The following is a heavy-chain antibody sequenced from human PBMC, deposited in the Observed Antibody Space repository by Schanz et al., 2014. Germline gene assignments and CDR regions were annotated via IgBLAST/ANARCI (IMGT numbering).Heavy chain of an antibody. D-gene: IGHD6-19*01. Sequence: EVQLVESGGGLVQTGGSLRLSCSASGFTFSIYSMNWVRQAPGKGLEYVSYISSDSSTIHYADSVKGRFTISRDIAKSSLYLQMNSLRDEDTAVYYCARDRGGWYEMDYWGQGTLVTVSS. CDR3: ARDRGGWYEMDY. CDR2: ISSDSSTI. CDR1: GFTFSIYS. V-gene: IGHV3-48*02. J-gene: IGHJ4*02.